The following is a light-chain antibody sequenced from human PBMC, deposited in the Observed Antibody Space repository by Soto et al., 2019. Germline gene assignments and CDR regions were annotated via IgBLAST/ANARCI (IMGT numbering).Light chain of an antibody. J-gene: IGKJ3*01. CDR3: QQRSNWPPFT. Sequence: EIVLTQSPATLSSSPGERATLSCRASQSVSNYLAWYQQKPGQAPRLLIYDASNRATGIPARFSGSGSGTDFTLTISSLEPEDFAVYYCQQRSNWPPFTFGPGTKVDIK. V-gene: IGKV3-11*01. CDR1: QSVSNY. CDR2: DAS.